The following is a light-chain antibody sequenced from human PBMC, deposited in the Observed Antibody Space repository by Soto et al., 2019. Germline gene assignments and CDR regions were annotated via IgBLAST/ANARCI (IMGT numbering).Light chain of an antibody. Sequence: QSVLTQPPSASGTPGQRVTISSSGSRSNIGSNTVSWYRQLPGTAPKLLLYSNYQRPSGVPDRFSGSKSGTSASQAISGLQSEDEADYYCAAWDDSLNGLVFGGGTKLTVL. CDR1: RSNIGSNT. CDR3: AAWDDSLNGLV. CDR2: SNY. V-gene: IGLV1-44*01. J-gene: IGLJ2*01.